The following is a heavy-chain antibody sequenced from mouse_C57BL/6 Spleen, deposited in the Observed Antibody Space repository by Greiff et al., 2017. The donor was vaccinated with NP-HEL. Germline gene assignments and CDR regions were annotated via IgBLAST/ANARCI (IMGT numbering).Heavy chain of an antibody. CDR2: INPNNGGT. J-gene: IGHJ3*01. D-gene: IGHD1-1*01. Sequence: EVQLQQSGPELVKPGASVKISCKASGYTFTDYYMNWVKQSHGKSLEWIGDINPNNGGTSYNQKFKGKATLTVDKSSSTAYMELRSLTSEDSAVYYCARYNYGSSYVAYWGQGTLVTVSA. V-gene: IGHV1-26*01. CDR3: ARYNYGSSYVAY. CDR1: GYTFTDYY.